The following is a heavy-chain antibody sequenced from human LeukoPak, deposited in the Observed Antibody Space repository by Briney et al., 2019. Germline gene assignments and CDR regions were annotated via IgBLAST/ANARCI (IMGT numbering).Heavy chain of an antibody. CDR1: GYTFTSYY. CDR3: ASDSSSFTDWGDAFDI. D-gene: IGHD6-6*01. CDR2: INPSGGST. J-gene: IGHJ3*02. Sequence: GASVKVSCKASGYTFTSYYMHWVRQAPGQGLEWMGIINPSGGSTSYAQKFQGRVTMTRDMSTSTVYMELSSLRSEDTAVYYCASDSSSFTDWGDAFDIWGQGTMVTVSS. V-gene: IGHV1-46*01.